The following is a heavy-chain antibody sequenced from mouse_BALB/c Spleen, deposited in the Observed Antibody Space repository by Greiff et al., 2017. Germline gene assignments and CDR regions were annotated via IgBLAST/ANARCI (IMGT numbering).Heavy chain of an antibody. CDR2: IYPGNVNT. J-gene: IGHJ4*01. CDR1: GYTFTSYY. V-gene: IGHV1S56*01. CDR3: AREGYGLYAMDY. D-gene: IGHD2-10*02. Sequence: QVQLQQSGPELVKPGASVRISCKASGYTFTSYYIHWVKQRPGQGLEWIGWIYPGNVNTKYNEKFKGKATLTADKSSSTAYMQLSSLTSEDSAVYFCAREGYGLYAMDYWGQGTSVTVSS.